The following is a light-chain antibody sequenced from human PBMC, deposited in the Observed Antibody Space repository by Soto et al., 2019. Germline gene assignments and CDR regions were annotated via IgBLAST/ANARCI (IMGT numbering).Light chain of an antibody. CDR1: QSLLHSNGKHY. V-gene: IGKV2-28*01. J-gene: IGKJ1*01. CDR2: LGS. Sequence: EIVLTQSPLSLPVTPGEPASISCRSSQSLLHSNGKHYLDWYQQKPGQPPQLLIYLGSNRASGVPDRVSGSGSGTDFTLKSNRVEAEDAGVYYCMQAVHLPQTFGQGTKVEIK. CDR3: MQAVHLPQT.